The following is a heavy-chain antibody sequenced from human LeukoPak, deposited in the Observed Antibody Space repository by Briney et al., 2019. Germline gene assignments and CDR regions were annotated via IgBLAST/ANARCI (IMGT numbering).Heavy chain of an antibody. CDR2: IYYSGST. CDR3: ARADRTGSLYYYGMDV. J-gene: IGHJ6*02. CDR1: GGSISSGGYS. D-gene: IGHD1-14*01. Sequence: PSQTLSLTCAVSGGSISSGGYSWSWIRQPPGKGLEWIGYIYYSGSTNYNPSLKSRVTISVDTSKNQFSLKLSSVTAADTAVYYCARADRTGSLYYYGMDVWGQGTTVTVSS. V-gene: IGHV4-30-4*07.